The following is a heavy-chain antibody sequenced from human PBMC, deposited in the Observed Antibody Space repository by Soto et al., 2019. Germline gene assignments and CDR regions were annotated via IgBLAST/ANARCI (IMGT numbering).Heavy chain of an antibody. D-gene: IGHD3-3*01. CDR1: GGTFSSYA. J-gene: IGHJ4*02. CDR3: ARGHAYYDFWSGYSQYFDY. V-gene: IGHV1-69*13. CDR2: IIPIFGTA. Sequence: ASVKVSCTASGGTFSSYAISWVRQAPGQGLEWMGGIIPIFGTANYAQKFQGRVTITADESTSTAYMELSSLRSEDTAVYYCARGHAYYDFWSGYSQYFDYWGQGTLVTVSS.